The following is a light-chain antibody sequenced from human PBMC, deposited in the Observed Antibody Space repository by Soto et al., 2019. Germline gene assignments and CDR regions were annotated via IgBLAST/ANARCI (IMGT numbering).Light chain of an antibody. Sequence: PGERATLSCRASQSVTSNYLAWYQQKPGQAPRLLIYGASSRATGIPDRFSGSGSGTDFTLTISRLEPEDFAVYYCQQYGNSPWTFGQGTKVEIK. CDR2: GAS. J-gene: IGKJ1*01. CDR3: QQYGNSPWT. CDR1: QSVTSNY. V-gene: IGKV3-20*01.